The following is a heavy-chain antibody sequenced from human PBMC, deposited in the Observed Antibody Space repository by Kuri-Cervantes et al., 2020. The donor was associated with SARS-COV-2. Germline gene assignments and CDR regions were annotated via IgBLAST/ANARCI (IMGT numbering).Heavy chain of an antibody. V-gene: IGHV1-69*06. Sequence: SSVPVSCKASVCTFSSYAISWLRQAPGQGLEWMGGIIPIFGTANYEQKFQGRVTLTADKSTNTAYMELSSLRSADTAVYYCARPYCTSSTCYDGSFDSWGQGTLVTVSS. D-gene: IGHD2-2*01. CDR2: IIPIFGTA. CDR3: ARPYCTSSTCYDGSFDS. CDR1: VCTFSSYA. J-gene: IGHJ4*02.